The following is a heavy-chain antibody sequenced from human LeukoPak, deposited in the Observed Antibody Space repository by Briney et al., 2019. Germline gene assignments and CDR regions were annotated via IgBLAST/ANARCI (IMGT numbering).Heavy chain of an antibody. D-gene: IGHD1-26*01. CDR3: ASSGSYRFDY. J-gene: IGHJ4*02. CDR1: GFTFSRYT. CDR2: ISTSGSAM. Sequence: GGPLRLSCEASGFTFSRYTMNWVRQAPGKGLEWVSHISTSGSAMYYADSVKGRFTISRDNAKDSLYLQMNSLRDEDTAVYYCASSGSYRFDYWGQGTLVTVSS. V-gene: IGHV3-48*02.